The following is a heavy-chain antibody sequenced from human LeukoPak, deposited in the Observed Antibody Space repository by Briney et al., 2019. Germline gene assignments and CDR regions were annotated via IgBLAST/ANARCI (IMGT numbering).Heavy chain of an antibody. Sequence: SVKVSCKASGGTFSSYAISWVRQAPGQGLEWMGGIIPIFGTANYAQKFQGRVTITADESTSTAYMELSSLRSEDTAVYYCARDRGRDGYNGQIDYWGQGTLVTVSS. CDR1: GGTFSSYA. CDR3: ARDRGRDGYNGQIDY. J-gene: IGHJ4*02. V-gene: IGHV1-69*01. D-gene: IGHD5-24*01. CDR2: IIPIFGTA.